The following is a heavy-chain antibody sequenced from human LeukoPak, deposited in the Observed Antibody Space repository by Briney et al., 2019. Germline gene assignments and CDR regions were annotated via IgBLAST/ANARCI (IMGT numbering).Heavy chain of an antibody. CDR3: AKMDIVATIYWFDP. D-gene: IGHD5-12*01. Sequence: SETLSLTCTVSGGSISSYYWSWIRQPPGKGLEWIGYIYYSGSTNYNPSLKIRVTISVDTSKNQFSLKLSSVTAADTAVYYCAKMDIVATIYWFDPWGQGTLVTVSS. CDR2: IYYSGST. J-gene: IGHJ5*02. CDR1: GGSISSYY. V-gene: IGHV4-59*01.